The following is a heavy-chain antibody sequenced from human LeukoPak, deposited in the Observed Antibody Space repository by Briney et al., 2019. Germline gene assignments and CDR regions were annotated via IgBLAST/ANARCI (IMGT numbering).Heavy chain of an antibody. CDR1: GGSINSNNYY. V-gene: IGHV4-39*07. CDR3: ARIRVGATMRY. CDR2: VRYSGST. D-gene: IGHD1-26*01. J-gene: IGHJ4*02. Sequence: SETLSLTCTVSGGSINSNNYYWGWIRQPPGKGLEWIGSVRYSGSTYYNPSLKSRVTISVDTSKNQFSLKLSSVTAADTAVYYCARIRVGATMRYWGQGTLVTVSS.